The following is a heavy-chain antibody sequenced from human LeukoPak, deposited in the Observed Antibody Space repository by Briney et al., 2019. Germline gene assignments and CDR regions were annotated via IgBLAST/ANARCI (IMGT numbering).Heavy chain of an antibody. CDR1: GGSISTSNYC. D-gene: IGHD3-22*01. CDR3: ARLPSITMIHENPK. V-gene: IGHV4-39*01. CDR2: IYYSGDP. J-gene: IGHJ4*02. Sequence: SETLSLTCTVSGGSISTSNYCWGWIRQPPGKGLEWIGSIYYSGDPYNNPSLKSRVIISVDTTKNQFSLKLSSVTAADTAVYYCARLPSITMIHENPKWGQGTLVTVSS.